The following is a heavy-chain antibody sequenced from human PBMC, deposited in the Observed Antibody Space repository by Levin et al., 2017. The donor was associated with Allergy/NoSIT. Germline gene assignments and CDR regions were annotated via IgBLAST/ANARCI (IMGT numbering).Heavy chain of an antibody. CDR2: ITVFNGDT. V-gene: IGHV1-18*01. D-gene: IGHD2-15*01. J-gene: IGHJ4*02. CDR3: ARAPGYCTGGSCSGLEY. CDR1: GYTFINYG. Sequence: GASVKVSCKSSGYTFINYGISWVRQAPGQGLEWMGWITVFNGDTNYAQKFQGRIAMTTDSSTATAYMELRSLRSDDTAVYYCARAPGYCTGGSCSGLEYWGQGTLVTVSS.